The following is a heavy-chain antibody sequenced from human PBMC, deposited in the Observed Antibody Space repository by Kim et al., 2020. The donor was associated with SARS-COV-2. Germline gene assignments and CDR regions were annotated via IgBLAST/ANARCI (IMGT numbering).Heavy chain of an antibody. CDR2: IHPRDSEV. V-gene: IGHV5-51*01. CDR1: GYDFGSYW. D-gene: IGHD5-12*01. CDR3: TRQVATKSAFDY. Sequence: GESLKISCVGSGYDFGSYWISWVRQMPGKGLEWMGMIHPRDSEVRYGPSLEGQVTMSADKSTNTAFLQWGSLKASDTAIYYCTRQVATKSAFDYWGQGTLVAVSS. J-gene: IGHJ4*02.